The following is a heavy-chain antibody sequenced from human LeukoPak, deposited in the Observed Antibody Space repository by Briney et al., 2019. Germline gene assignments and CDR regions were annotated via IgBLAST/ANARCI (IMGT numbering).Heavy chain of an antibody. J-gene: IGHJ6*03. D-gene: IGHD4-17*01. CDR1: GGSFSGYY. V-gene: IGHV4-34*01. Sequence: KTSETLSLTCAVYGGSFSGYYWSWIRQPPGKGLEWIGEINYSGSTNYNPSLKSRVTISVDTSKNQFSLKLSSVTAADTAVYYCARIGPYGDYVWHYHYYMDVWGKGTTVTVSS. CDR2: INYSGST. CDR3: ARIGPYGDYVWHYHYYMDV.